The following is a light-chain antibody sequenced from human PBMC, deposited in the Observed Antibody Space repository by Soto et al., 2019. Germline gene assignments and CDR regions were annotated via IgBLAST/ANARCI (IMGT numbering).Light chain of an antibody. V-gene: IGKV3-20*01. CDR3: QQYGNSPRT. CDR1: QSVSNNY. J-gene: IGKJ1*01. CDR2: GAS. Sequence: EIMLTQSPGTLSLSPGERATLSCRASQSVSNNYLAWYQHKPGQAPRLLIYGASSRVTGIADRFSGSGSGTDFTLTISRLEPEDFAVYYCQQYGNSPRTFGQGTKVDIK.